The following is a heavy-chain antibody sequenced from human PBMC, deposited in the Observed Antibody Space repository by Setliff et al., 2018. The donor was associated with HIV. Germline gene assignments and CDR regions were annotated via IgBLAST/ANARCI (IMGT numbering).Heavy chain of an antibody. Sequence: PSETLSLTCTVSGGSISSYYWSWIRQPPGKGLEWIGYIFYSGSTNYNPSLKSRVTISVDASENQFSLRLSSVTAADTAVYYCARGFLRSRRRWFDPWGQGTLVTVSS. J-gene: IGHJ5*02. CDR1: GGSISSYY. CDR2: IFYSGST. CDR3: ARGFLRSRRRWFDP. D-gene: IGHD4-17*01. V-gene: IGHV4-59*01.